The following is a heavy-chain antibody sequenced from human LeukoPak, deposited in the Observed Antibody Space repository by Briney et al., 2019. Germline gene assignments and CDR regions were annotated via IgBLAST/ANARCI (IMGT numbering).Heavy chain of an antibody. CDR2: INHSGST. Sequence: SETLSLTCAVYGGSFSGYYWSWIRQPPGKGLEWIGEINHSGSTNYNPSLKSRVTISVDTSKNQFSLKLSSVTAADTAVYYCARDVGSSGDFDYWGQGTLVTVSS. J-gene: IGHJ4*02. D-gene: IGHD6-19*01. V-gene: IGHV4-34*01. CDR1: GGSFSGYY. CDR3: ARDVGSSGDFDY.